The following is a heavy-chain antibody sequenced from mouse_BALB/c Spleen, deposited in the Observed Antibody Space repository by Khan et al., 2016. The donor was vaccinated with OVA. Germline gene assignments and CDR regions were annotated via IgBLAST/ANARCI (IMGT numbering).Heavy chain of an antibody. CDR1: GCSFTDYN. V-gene: IGHV1S135*01. D-gene: IGHD1-1*01. CDR3: ARTDYYGSSYYFDY. CDR2: IDPYNGGT. J-gene: IGHJ2*01. Sequence: VQLQQSGPELVKPGASVKVSCKASGCSFTDYNMFWVKQSHGKSLEWIGYIDPYNGGTSYNQKFKGKATLTVDKSSSTAFMHLSSLTSEDSAVFYCARTDYYGSSYYFDYWGQGTTLTVSS.